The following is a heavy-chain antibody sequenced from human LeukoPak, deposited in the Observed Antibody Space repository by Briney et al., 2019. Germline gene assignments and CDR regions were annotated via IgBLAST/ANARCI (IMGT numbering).Heavy chain of an antibody. V-gene: IGHV3-30*18. Sequence: GGSLRLSCAASGFTFSSFGMHWVRQAPGKGLEWVAVISYDGTNPYYADSVKGRFTISRDNSKNTLFLHMNSLRAEVTAVYYCAKDFGRITLVRGVIRASGLDSWGQGTLVTVSS. CDR3: AKDFGRITLVRGVIRASGLDS. CDR1: GFTFSSFG. CDR2: ISYDGTNP. D-gene: IGHD3-10*01. J-gene: IGHJ5*01.